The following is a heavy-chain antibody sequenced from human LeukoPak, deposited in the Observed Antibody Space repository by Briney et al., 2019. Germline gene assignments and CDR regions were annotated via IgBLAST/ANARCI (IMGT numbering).Heavy chain of an antibody. Sequence: SETLSLTCTVSGGSISSYWWSWIRQPPGKGLEWIGYVYYSGSAHYNPSLKSRVTISVDTSKSQFSLKLSSVTAADTAVYYCAGALSAWEPLDYWGQGTLVTVSS. V-gene: IGHV4-59*08. CDR1: GGSISSYW. CDR3: AGALSAWEPLDY. J-gene: IGHJ4*02. CDR2: VYYSGSA. D-gene: IGHD1-26*01.